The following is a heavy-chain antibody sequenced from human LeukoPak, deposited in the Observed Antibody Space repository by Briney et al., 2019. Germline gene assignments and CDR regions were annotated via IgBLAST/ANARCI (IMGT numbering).Heavy chain of an antibody. D-gene: IGHD6-13*01. CDR1: AFAFSTYT. CDR2: ISSTSSYI. CDR3: ARSRSSSWYGDY. J-gene: IGHJ4*02. Sequence: PGGPLRLSCAASAFAFSTYTLSWVRQAPGKGLEWVSSISSTSSYIYYADSVKGRSTISRDNARNSLYMRLNSLRAEDTAVYYCARSRSSSWYGDYWGQGTLVTVSS. V-gene: IGHV3-21*01.